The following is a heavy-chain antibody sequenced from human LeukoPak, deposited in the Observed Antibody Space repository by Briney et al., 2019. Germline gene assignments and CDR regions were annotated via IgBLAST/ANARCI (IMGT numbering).Heavy chain of an antibody. CDR3: ARGEDYGDSYYYYGMDV. D-gene: IGHD4-17*01. V-gene: IGHV4-39*07. J-gene: IGHJ6*02. CDR1: GGSISSSSYY. Sequence: SETLSLTCTVSGGSISSSSYYWGWIRQPPGKGLEWIGSIYYSGSTYYNPSLKSRVTISVDTSKNQFSLKLSSVTAADTAVYYCARGEDYGDSYYYYGMDVWGQGTTVTVSS. CDR2: IYYSGST.